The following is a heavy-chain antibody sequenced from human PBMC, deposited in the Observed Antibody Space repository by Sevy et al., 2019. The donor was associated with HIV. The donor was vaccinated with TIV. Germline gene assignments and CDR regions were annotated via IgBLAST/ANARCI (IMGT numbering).Heavy chain of an antibody. V-gene: IGHV4-34*01. Sequence: SENLSLTCAVHDGSFSGYYWNWIRQLPGKGLEWIGEINESGITYYNPSLKSRVTISVDTSKKQFSLKLNSVTAADTAVHFCARSPPVVVVPGAPSWFDPWGQGTQVTVSS. CDR2: INESGIT. CDR3: ARSPPVVVVPGAPSWFDP. CDR1: DGSFSGYY. D-gene: IGHD2-2*01. J-gene: IGHJ5*02.